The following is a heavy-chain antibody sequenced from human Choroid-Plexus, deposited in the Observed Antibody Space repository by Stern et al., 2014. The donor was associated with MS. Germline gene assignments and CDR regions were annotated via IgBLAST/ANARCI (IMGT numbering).Heavy chain of an antibody. J-gene: IGHJ5*02. CDR1: GFTFGSCA. Sequence: VQLVESGGGVVQPGRPLRLSCVASGFTFGSCAMHWVRQAPGKGLEWGAGVSYDGSNKYYADSVKGRFTISRDNSQNTLYMQMSSLRPEDTAVYYCAKDRQYLTYFFGHWGQGSLVTVSS. CDR3: AKDRQYLTYFFGH. D-gene: IGHD2/OR15-2a*01. CDR2: VSYDGSNK. V-gene: IGHV3-30*18.